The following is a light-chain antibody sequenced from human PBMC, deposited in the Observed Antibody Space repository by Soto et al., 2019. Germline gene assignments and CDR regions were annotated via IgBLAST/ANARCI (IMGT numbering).Light chain of an antibody. Sequence: IVITQSPATLSVSPGEGATLYWSDSQGIGSTLAWYQHKPGQTPRLLIYGASTRATGVPARFSGSGSGTDFTLTINSLQSEDFAVYYCKHYANWPLTFGGGTKVDIK. CDR3: KHYANWPLT. J-gene: IGKJ4*01. V-gene: IGKV3-15*01. CDR1: QGIGST. CDR2: GAS.